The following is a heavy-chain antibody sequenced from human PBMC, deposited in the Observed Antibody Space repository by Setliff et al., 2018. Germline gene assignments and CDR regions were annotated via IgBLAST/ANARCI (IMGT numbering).Heavy chain of an antibody. V-gene: IGHV3-20*04. CDR2: INWDGRST. J-gene: IGHJ3*02. D-gene: IGHD1-26*01. CDR3: ARDSGVGATPDDAFDI. CDR1: GFTFSAHG. Sequence: GGSLRLSCAASGFTFSAHGMNWVRQVPGKGLEWVSTINWDGRSTGYTDSVKGRFTISRDNAKNTLYLQMNSLRAEDTAVYYCARDSGVGATPDDAFDIWGQGTMVTVS.